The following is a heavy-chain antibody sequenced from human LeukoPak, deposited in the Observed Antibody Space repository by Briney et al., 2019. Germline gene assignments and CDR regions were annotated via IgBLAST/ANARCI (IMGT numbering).Heavy chain of an antibody. CDR1: GFAFSAYE. CDR2: LACSDTTT. CDR3: TTLGYHLDS. D-gene: IGHD3-22*01. Sequence: GALRLSCAASGFAFSAYEMNWVRQAPGKGLEWVSYLACSDTTTHYALSVKGRFTIFRDNAKNSLYLQMNRLRAEDTALYYCTTLGYHLDSWGQGTLVTVSS. J-gene: IGHJ4*02. V-gene: IGHV3-48*03.